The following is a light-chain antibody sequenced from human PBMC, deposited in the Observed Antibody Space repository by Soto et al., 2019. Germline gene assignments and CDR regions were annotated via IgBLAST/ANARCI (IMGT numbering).Light chain of an antibody. CDR2: DAS. J-gene: IGKJ5*01. CDR3: QQYAGSPRT. CDR1: QSVSSN. Sequence: EIVVTQSPATLSVSPGERATLSCRASQSVSSNLAWYQQKPGQAPRLLISDASNRAADIPDRFSGSGSGTDFTLTINRLEPEDFAVYYCQQYAGSPRTFGQGTRLEIK. V-gene: IGKV3-20*01.